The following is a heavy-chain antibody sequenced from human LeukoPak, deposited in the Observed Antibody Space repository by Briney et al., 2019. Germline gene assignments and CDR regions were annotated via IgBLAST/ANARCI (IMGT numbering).Heavy chain of an antibody. CDR2: IYYSGST. Sequence: SETLSLTCTVSGGSISSYYWSWIRQPPGKGLEWIGYIYYSGSTNYNPSLKSRVTISVDTSKNQFSLKLSSVTAADTDVYYCARANPDYCSGGSCYHNYYYYNMDVWGKGTTVTVSS. CDR1: GGSISSYY. J-gene: IGHJ6*03. V-gene: IGHV4-59*01. D-gene: IGHD2-15*01. CDR3: ARANPDYCSGGSCYHNYYYYNMDV.